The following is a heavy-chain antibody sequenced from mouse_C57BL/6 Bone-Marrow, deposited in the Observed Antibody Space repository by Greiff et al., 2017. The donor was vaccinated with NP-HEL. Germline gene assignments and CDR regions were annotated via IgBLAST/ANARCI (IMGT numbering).Heavy chain of an antibody. J-gene: IGHJ1*03. V-gene: IGHV1-61*01. Sequence: QVQLQQPGAELVRPGSSVKLSCKASGYTFTSYWMHWVKQRPGQGLEWIGNIYPSDSETHYNQKFKDKATLTVAKSSSTAYMQLSSLTSEDSAVYYCARGGFDIKGYWDFGGWGTGTTVTVAS. CDR3: ARGGFDIKGYWDFGG. D-gene: IGHD1-1*01. CDR1: GYTFTSYW. CDR2: IYPSDSET.